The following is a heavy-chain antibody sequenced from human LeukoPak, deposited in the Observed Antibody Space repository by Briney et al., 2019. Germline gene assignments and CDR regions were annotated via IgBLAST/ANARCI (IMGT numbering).Heavy chain of an antibody. J-gene: IGHJ6*02. D-gene: IGHD2-2*02. CDR3: ARYSPGDCSSTGCYIYYYGMDV. Sequence: GESLKISCKGSGYSFTSYWIGWVRQMPGKGLEWMGIIYPGGSDTRYSPSFQGQVTISADKSISTAYLQWSSLKASDTAMYYCARYSPGDCSSTGCYIYYYGMDVWGQGTTVTVSS. V-gene: IGHV5-51*01. CDR1: GYSFTSYW. CDR2: IYPGGSDT.